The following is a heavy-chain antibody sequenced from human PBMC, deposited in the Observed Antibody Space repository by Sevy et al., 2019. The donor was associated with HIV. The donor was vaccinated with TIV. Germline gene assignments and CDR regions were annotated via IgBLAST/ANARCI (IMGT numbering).Heavy chain of an antibody. D-gene: IGHD1-26*01. Sequence: GGSLRLSCVVSGFTFTPYGIHWVRQAPGKGLEWVAFIGHDGSNKYYAHSVRGRFTISRDNSKNTLYLQMSGLRSDDTAVYYCATQRNSVFSYYFDFWGQGTLVTVSS. CDR2: IGHDGSNK. CDR1: GFTFTPYG. J-gene: IGHJ4*02. CDR3: ATQRNSVFSYYFDF. V-gene: IGHV3-30*02.